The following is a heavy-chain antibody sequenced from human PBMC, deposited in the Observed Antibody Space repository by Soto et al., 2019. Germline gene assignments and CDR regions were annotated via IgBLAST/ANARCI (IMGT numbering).Heavy chain of an antibody. CDR1: GGTFSSYA. Sequence: SVKVSCKASGGTFSSYAISWVRQAPGQGLEWMGGIIPIFGTANYAQKFQGRVTITADESTSTAYMELSSLRSEDTAVYYCARGSYYDILTGPAADYYYYGTDVWGPGTTVTVSS. V-gene: IGHV1-69*13. J-gene: IGHJ6*02. D-gene: IGHD3-9*01. CDR2: IIPIFGTA. CDR3: ARGSYYDILTGPAADYYYYGTDV.